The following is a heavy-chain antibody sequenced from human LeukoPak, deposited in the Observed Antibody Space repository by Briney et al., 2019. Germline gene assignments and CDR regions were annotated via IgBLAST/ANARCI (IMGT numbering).Heavy chain of an antibody. CDR2: INPNSGGT. D-gene: IGHD6-13*01. CDR1: GYTFTGYY. J-gene: IGHJ6*02. V-gene: IGHV1-2*02. CDR3: ASPARGQQLVRFSSGPQRGNTNYYGMDV. Sequence: ASVKVSCKASGYTFTGYYMHWVRQAPGQGLEWMGWINPNSGGTNYAQKVQGRVTMTRDTSISTAYMELSRLRSDDTAVYYCASPARGQQLVRFSSGPQRGNTNYYGMDVWGQGTTVTVSS.